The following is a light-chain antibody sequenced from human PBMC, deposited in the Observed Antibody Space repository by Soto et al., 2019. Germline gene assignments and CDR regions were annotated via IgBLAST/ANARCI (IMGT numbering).Light chain of an antibody. Sequence: QPVLTQSPSASASLGASVKLTCTLSSGRSSYAIAWHQQQPEKGPRYLMKVNSDGSHSRGDGIPDRFSGSSSGTERYLTISSLQSEDEADYSCQTWGTGINYVFGRGTKLTVL. V-gene: IGLV4-69*01. J-gene: IGLJ1*01. CDR1: SGRSSYA. CDR3: QTWGTGINYV. CDR2: VNSDGSH.